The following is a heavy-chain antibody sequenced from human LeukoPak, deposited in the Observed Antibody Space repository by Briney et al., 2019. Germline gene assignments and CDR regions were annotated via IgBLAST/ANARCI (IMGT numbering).Heavy chain of an antibody. Sequence: SSVKVSCKASGYTFVRYGVNWVRQAPGQGLEWMGWISTYDAKTHYAERLQDRFTMTRDISASTVYMELRSLTSDDTAVYYCARDNRSPGPVFADYWGQGTLVTVSS. CDR3: ARDNRSPGPVFADY. CDR1: GYTFVRYG. V-gene: IGHV1-18*01. CDR2: ISTYDAKT. D-gene: IGHD1-14*01. J-gene: IGHJ4*02.